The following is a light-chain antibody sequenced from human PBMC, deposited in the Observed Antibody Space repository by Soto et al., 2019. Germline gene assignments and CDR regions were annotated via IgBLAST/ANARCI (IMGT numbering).Light chain of an antibody. J-gene: IGKJ1*01. CDR1: RSGDSD. Sequence: EIVLTQSPATLSVSPGARVTLSCGASRSGDSDLAWYQQKPGQAPRLLIYGASTRATDMPGRFRGSGAGAEFTLTISSLQSEDSAVYYCQQYRGWPRTFGQGTKVDIK. CDR3: QQYRGWPRT. V-gene: IGKV3D-15*01. CDR2: GAS.